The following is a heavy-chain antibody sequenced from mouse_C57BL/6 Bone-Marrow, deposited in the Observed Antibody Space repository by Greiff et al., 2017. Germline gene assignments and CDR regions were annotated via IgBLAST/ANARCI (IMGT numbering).Heavy chain of an antibody. CDR2: LNPGSGGT. CDR1: GYAFTNYL. D-gene: IGHD2-5*01. V-gene: IGHV1-54*01. Sequence: QVQLKESGAELVRPGTSVKVSCKASGYAFTNYLIEWVKQRPGQGLEWIGVLNPGSGGTNYNEKFKGKATLPADKSYSTAYMQLSRLTSEDSAVYFCARTRYNNAVFDYWGQGTTLTVSA. J-gene: IGHJ2*01. CDR3: ARTRYNNAVFDY.